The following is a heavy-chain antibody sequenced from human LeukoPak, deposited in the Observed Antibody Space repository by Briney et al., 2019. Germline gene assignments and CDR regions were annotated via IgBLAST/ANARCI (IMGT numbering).Heavy chain of an antibody. CDR2: VGPSGGTG. D-gene: IGHD7-27*01. V-gene: IGHV3-23*01. CDR3: AKDPNWDRGS. Sequence: GGSLRRSCATSGFTFSSATMMWVRQAPGKGLEFVSGVGPSGGTGTYADSVKGRFTISRDNSKNTLYLQMNSLRVEDTAVSYCAKDPNWDRGSWGQGTLVTVSS. J-gene: IGHJ5*02. CDR1: GFTFSSAT.